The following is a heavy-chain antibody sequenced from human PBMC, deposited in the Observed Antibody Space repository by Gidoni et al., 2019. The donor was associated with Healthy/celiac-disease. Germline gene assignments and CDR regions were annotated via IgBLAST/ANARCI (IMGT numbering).Heavy chain of an antibody. Sequence: EVQLVESGGGLVQPGGSLKLSCAASGFTFSGSAMHWVRQASGTGLEWVGRVRSKANSYATAYAASVKGRFTISRDDSKNTAYLQMNSLKTEDTAVYYCTRHQGIAVAGTAYWGQGTLVTVSS. D-gene: IGHD6-19*01. CDR1: GFTFSGSA. V-gene: IGHV3-73*01. J-gene: IGHJ4*02. CDR2: VRSKANSYAT. CDR3: TRHQGIAVAGTAY.